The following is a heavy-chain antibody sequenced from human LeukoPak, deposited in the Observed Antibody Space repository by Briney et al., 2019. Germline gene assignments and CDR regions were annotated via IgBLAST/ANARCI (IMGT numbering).Heavy chain of an antibody. J-gene: IGHJ1*01. V-gene: IGHV4-59*01. CDR1: GGSISSYY. Sequence: SETPSLTCTVSGGSISSYYWSWIRQPPGKGLEWIGYIYYSGSTNYNPSLKSRVTISVDTSKNQFSLKLSSVTAADTAVYYCARGYSSGWYVRYFQHWGQGTLVTVSS. D-gene: IGHD6-19*01. CDR3: ARGYSSGWYVRYFQH. CDR2: IYYSGST.